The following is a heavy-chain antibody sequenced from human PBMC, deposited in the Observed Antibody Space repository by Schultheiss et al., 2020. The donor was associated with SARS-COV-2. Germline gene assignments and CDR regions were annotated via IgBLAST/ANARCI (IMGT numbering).Heavy chain of an antibody. CDR1: GFTFSSYS. V-gene: IGHV3-21*04. CDR3: AKVGDSSSWYESDY. Sequence: GGSLRLSCAASGFTFSSYSMNWVRQAPGKGLEWVSSISSSSSYIYYADSVKGRFTISRNNAKNSLYLHMNSLRAEDTAVYYCAKVGDSSSWYESDYWGQGTLVTVSS. J-gene: IGHJ4*02. D-gene: IGHD6-13*01. CDR2: ISSSSSYI.